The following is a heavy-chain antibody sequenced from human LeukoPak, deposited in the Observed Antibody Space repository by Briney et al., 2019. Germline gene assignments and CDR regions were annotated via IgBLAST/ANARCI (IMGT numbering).Heavy chain of an antibody. CDR1: GGTFSTYV. Sequence: ASVKVSCKASGGTFSTYVTSWVRQASGQGLEWMGGITPIFGTAKYAQKFQGRVTITADESTSTAYMELSSLRSEDTAVYYCARDAAIYDSSGYYYLWWGQGTLVTVSS. CDR2: ITPIFGTA. CDR3: ARDAAIYDSSGYYYLW. D-gene: IGHD3-22*01. V-gene: IGHV1-69*13. J-gene: IGHJ4*02.